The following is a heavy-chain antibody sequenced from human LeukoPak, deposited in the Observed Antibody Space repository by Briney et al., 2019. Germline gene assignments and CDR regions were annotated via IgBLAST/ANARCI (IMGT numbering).Heavy chain of an antibody. J-gene: IGHJ4*02. CDR1: GFTFSSYG. Sequence: GGSLRLSCAASGFTFSSYGMSWVRQAPGKGLEWVSAISGSGGSTYYADSVKGRFTISRDNAKNSLYLQMNSLRAEDTAVYYCAKNLPFMDGGYYFDYWGQGTLVTVSS. D-gene: IGHD3/OR15-3a*01. CDR3: AKNLPFMDGGYYFDY. CDR2: ISGSGGST. V-gene: IGHV3-23*01.